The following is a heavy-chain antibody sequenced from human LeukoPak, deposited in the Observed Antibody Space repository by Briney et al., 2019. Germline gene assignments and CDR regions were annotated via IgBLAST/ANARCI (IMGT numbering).Heavy chain of an antibody. CDR3: AKNIVLNAYAPGW. J-gene: IGHJ4*02. CDR1: GFTFSSYA. CDR2: ISGSGGST. V-gene: IGHV3-23*01. D-gene: IGHD2-8*01. Sequence: PGGSLRLSCAASGFTFSSYAMIWVRQAPGKGLEWVSTISGSGGSTYYADSVKGRFTISRDNSKNTVYLQMNSLRAEDTAVYYCAKNIVLNAYAPGWWGQGTLVTVSS.